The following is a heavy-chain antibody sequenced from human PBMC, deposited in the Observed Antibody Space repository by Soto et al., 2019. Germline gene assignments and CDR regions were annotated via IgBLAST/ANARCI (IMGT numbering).Heavy chain of an antibody. J-gene: IGHJ4*02. D-gene: IGHD4-17*01. CDR2: IYYSGRT. Sequence: QVQLQASGPGLAKPSQTLYITYTVSGDSISSGPYYWSWIRQFPGKGLEWIGHIYYSGRTKYNPSLQSRVSMSVDTSKIQFSLRLNSVTAAYTAIYYCARIYDYGDSSYFDFWGQGTLVAVSS. CDR3: ARIYDYGDSSYFDF. CDR1: GDSISSGPYY. V-gene: IGHV4-31*03.